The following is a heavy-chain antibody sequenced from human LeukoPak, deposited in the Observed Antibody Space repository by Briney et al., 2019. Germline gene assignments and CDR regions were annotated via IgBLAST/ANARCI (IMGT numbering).Heavy chain of an antibody. V-gene: IGHV1-2*02. D-gene: IGHD5-12*01. CDR3: ASYIGYSGYEGFDY. J-gene: IGHJ4*02. Sequence: ASVKVSCKASGYTFTGYYMHWVRQAPGQGLEWMGWINPNSGGTNYAQKFQGRVTMTRDTSISTAYMELSRLRSDDTAVYYCASYIGYSGYEGFDYWGQGTLVTVSS. CDR2: INPNSGGT. CDR1: GYTFTGYY.